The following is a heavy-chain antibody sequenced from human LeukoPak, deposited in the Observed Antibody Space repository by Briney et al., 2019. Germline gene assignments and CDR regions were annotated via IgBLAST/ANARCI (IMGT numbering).Heavy chain of an antibody. J-gene: IGHJ4*02. CDR3: VRDAGGY. CDR2: VSSDGSKK. D-gene: IGHD1-14*01. CDR1: GFTLRTFA. Sequence: GGSLRLSCVASGFTLRTFAMHWVRQAPGKAREWVAVVSSDGSKKFYSDSVKGHFTISRDNSKNTLYLQMNSLRTEDTGVYFCVRDAGGYWGQGTLVTVSS. V-gene: IGHV3-30-3*01.